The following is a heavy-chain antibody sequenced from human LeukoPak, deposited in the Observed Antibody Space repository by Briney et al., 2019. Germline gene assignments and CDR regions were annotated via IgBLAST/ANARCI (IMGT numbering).Heavy chain of an antibody. CDR2: INLNSGGT. CDR3: ARDAGYCTGGSCWYFDH. V-gene: IGHV1-2*02. Sequence: GASVKVSCKASGYTFTDYYMHWVRQAPGQGREWMGWINLNSGGTNFAQRFQGRVTMTRDTSISTAYMELSRLISDDTAVYYCARDAGYCTGGSCWYFDHWGQGTLVTVSS. D-gene: IGHD2-15*01. CDR1: GYTFTDYY. J-gene: IGHJ4*02.